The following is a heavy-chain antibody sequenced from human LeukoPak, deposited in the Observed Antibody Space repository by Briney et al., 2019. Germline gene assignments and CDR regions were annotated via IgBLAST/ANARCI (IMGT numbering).Heavy chain of an antibody. D-gene: IGHD3-22*01. Sequence: PGGSLRLSCAASGFTFSSYAMSWVRRAPGKGLEWVSGIGESGDNTYYADSAKGRFTISRDTSKSTLYLQLNSLRAEDTAVYYCAKGIHSTGYYPFDYWGQGTLVTVSS. CDR2: IGESGDNT. CDR1: GFTFSSYA. V-gene: IGHV3-23*01. J-gene: IGHJ4*02. CDR3: AKGIHSTGYYPFDY.